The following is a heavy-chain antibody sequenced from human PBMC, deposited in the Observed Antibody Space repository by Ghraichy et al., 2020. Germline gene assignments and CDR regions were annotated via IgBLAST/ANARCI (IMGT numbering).Heavy chain of an antibody. CDR1: GGSISSSSYY. J-gene: IGHJ5*02. CDR3: ARQIGDPLLWFGANWIDP. D-gene: IGHD3-10*01. CDR2: IYYSGST. V-gene: IGHV4-39*01. Sequence: SETLSLTCTVSGGSISSSSYYWGWIRQPPGKGLEWIGSIYYSGSTYYNPSLKSRVTISVDTSKNQFSLKLSSVTAADTAVYYCARQIGDPLLWFGANWIDPWGQGTLVTVCS.